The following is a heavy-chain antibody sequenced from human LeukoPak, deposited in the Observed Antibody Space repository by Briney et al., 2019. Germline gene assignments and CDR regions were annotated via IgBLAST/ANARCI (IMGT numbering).Heavy chain of an antibody. Sequence: GGSLRLSCAASGFTFSDYWMTWVRQAPGKGLEWVAVISYDGSNKYYADSVKGRFTISRDNSKNTLYLQMNSLRAEDTAVYYCASPSQTYYYDSSGPYYFDYWGQGTLVTVSS. J-gene: IGHJ4*02. CDR2: ISYDGSNK. D-gene: IGHD3-22*01. CDR1: GFTFSDYW. CDR3: ASPSQTYYYDSSGPYYFDY. V-gene: IGHV3-30-3*01.